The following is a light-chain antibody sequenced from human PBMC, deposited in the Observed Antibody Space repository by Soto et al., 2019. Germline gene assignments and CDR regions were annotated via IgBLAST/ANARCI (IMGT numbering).Light chain of an antibody. V-gene: IGLV1-47*01. CDR2: RNN. CDR3: AAWDDSLSGYV. J-gene: IGLJ1*01. CDR1: SSNIGTNY. Sequence: QSVVTQPPSASGTPGQRVTISCSGGSSNIGTNYVYWYQHLAGAAPKLLIYRNNQRPSGVPERFSGSRSGTSASLAISGLRSEDESDYYCAAWDDSLSGYVFGTGTKVTVL.